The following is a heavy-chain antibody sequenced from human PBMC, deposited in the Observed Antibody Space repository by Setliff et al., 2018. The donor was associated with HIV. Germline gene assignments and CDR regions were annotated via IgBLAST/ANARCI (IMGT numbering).Heavy chain of an antibody. D-gene: IGHD3-10*01. J-gene: IGHJ4*02. CDR2: VSSSGSLYT. V-gene: IGHV3-11*06. CDR3: GKDILPGGLAK. CDR1: GFTFSDYY. Sequence: GGSLRLSCAASGFTFSDYYMNWIRQAPGKGLEWVSYVSSSGSLYTNYVDSVKGRFTISRDNAKNSLYLQMNSLRAEDTAVYYCGKDILPGGLAKWGQGTLVTVSS.